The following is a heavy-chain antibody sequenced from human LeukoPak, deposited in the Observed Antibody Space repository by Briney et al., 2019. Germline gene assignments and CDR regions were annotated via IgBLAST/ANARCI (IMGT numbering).Heavy chain of an antibody. Sequence: SETLSLTCSVSGYSFTSGYYWGWFRQPPGKGLEWIASISHSGITYYKPSLKSRVTISMDPSKNHFSLRVTSVTAADTAVYYCARGERGSDCWGQGTLITVSS. CDR2: ISHSGIT. D-gene: IGHD2-21*01. J-gene: IGHJ4*02. V-gene: IGHV4-38-2*02. CDR1: GYSFTSGYY. CDR3: ARGERGSDC.